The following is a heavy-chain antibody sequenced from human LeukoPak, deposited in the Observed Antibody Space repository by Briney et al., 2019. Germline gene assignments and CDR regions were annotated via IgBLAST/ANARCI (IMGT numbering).Heavy chain of an antibody. CDR2: TYYRSKWYN. J-gene: IGHJ4*02. D-gene: IGHD3-9*01. CDR1: GDSVSSNSAA. CDR3: ARGYYDILTGYYPFDY. V-gene: IGHV6-1*01. Sequence: SQTLSLTCAISGDSVSSNSAAWNWIRQSPSRGLEWLGRTYYRSKWYNEYAVSVKSRITINPDTSKNQFSLQLNSVTPEDTAVYYCARGYYDILTGYYPFDYWGQGTLVTVSS.